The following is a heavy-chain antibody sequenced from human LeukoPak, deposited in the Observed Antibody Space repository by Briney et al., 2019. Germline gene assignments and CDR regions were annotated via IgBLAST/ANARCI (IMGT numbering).Heavy chain of an antibody. J-gene: IGHJ4*02. CDR3: ARDGLHTGHFDY. D-gene: IGHD3-16*01. CDR1: GFTFSTYT. V-gene: IGHV3-48*02. Sequence: AGSLRLSCAASGFTFSTYTMNWVRPAPGKGLEWVSTVSDSSDVHYSDSVKGRFTISRDNARNSLYLQMNSLRDEDTAVYYCARDGLHTGHFDYWGQGTLVTVSS. CDR2: VSDSSDV.